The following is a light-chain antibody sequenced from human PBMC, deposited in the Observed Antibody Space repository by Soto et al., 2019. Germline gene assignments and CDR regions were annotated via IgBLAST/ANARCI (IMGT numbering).Light chain of an antibody. CDR1: SGHSSYI. CDR2: LEGSGSY. V-gene: IGLV4-60*02. Sequence: QLVLTQSSSASASLGSSVKLTCTLSSGHSSYIIAWHQQQPGKAPRYLMKLEGSGSYNKGSGVPDRSSGTSSGADRYLAISNLQFEDEADYYCETCDSNTRVFGGGTKLTVL. J-gene: IGLJ3*02. CDR3: ETCDSNTRV.